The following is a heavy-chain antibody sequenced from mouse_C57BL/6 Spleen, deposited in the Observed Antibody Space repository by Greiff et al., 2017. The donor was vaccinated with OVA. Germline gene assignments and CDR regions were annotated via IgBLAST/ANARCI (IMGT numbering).Heavy chain of an antibody. CDR3: ARGYYGSSYEGYYFDY. CDR1: GFNIIDYY. Sequence: VQLQQSGAELVKPGASVKLSCTASGFNIIDYYMHWVKQRTEQGLEWIGRIDPEDGETKYAPKFQGKATITADTSSNPAYLQLSSLTSENTAVYYCARGYYGSSYEGYYFDYWGQGTTLTVSS. CDR2: IDPEDGET. D-gene: IGHD1-1*01. V-gene: IGHV14-2*01. J-gene: IGHJ2*01.